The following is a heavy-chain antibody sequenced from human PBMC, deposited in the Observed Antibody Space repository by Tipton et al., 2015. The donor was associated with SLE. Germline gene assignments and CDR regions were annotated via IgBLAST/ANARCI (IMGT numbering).Heavy chain of an antibody. CDR3: ARDPYDSWSDYQATFDY. J-gene: IGHJ4*02. Sequence: TLSLTCTVSGGSISSYYWSWIRQPPGKGLEWIGHIHYSGTAYYNPSLKSRVSISVDTSKNQFSLKLTSVTAADTAVYYCARDPYDSWSDYQATFDYWGQGTLVTVSP. V-gene: IGHV4-59*12. D-gene: IGHD3-3*01. CDR2: IHYSGTA. CDR1: GGSISSYY.